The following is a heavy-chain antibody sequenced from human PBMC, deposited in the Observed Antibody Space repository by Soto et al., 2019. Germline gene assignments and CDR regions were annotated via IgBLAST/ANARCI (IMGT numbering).Heavy chain of an antibody. CDR3: AYRALYSGSYWDGGYFDY. J-gene: IGHJ4*02. V-gene: IGHV2-5*02. Sequence: QITLRESGPTRVRPTQTLSLACTFSGFSLHTSGVSVGWIRQPPGKALEWLALIYWDDDKRYNPSLKRRLSNPKDTAENQVVLTMTDMDPVDTATYYCAYRALYSGSYWDGGYFDYWGQGTLITVSS. CDR1: GFSLHTSGVS. D-gene: IGHD1-26*01. CDR2: IYWDDDK.